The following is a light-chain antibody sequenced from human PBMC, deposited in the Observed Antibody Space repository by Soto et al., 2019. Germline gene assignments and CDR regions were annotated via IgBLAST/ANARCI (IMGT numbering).Light chain of an antibody. CDR2: GAS. CDR1: QSIRTY. J-gene: IGKJ1*01. V-gene: IGKV1-39*01. Sequence: PMTQSPSSLSASVGARITITCRASQSIRTYLNWYQQKPGKAPRLLIYGASTLQSGVPSRFSGSGSATDFTLTVSSLQPEDSAIYYCQQSYTTPRTFGQGTKVEV. CDR3: QQSYTTPRT.